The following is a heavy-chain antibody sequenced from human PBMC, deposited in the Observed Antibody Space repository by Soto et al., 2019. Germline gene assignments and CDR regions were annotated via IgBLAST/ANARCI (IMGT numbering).Heavy chain of an antibody. CDR2: IKSKTDGGTT. Sequence: GGSLRLSCAASGFTFSNAGMIWVRQAPGKGLEWVGRIKSKTDGGTTDYAAPVKGRFTISRDDSKNTLYLQMNSLKTEDTAVYYCTTGLDITMIVQWAFDIWGQGTMVTVSS. J-gene: IGHJ3*02. D-gene: IGHD3-22*01. CDR3: TTGLDITMIVQWAFDI. CDR1: GFTFSNAG. V-gene: IGHV3-15*01.